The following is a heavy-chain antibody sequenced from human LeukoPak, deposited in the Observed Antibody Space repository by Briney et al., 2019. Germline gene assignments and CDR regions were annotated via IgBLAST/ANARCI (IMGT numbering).Heavy chain of an antibody. CDR1: GFTFSSYW. CDR2: IKQDGSKK. V-gene: IGHV3-7*01. CDR3: ASESPYCSGGSCPRKYYYYGMDV. D-gene: IGHD2-15*01. Sequence: GGSLRLSCAASGFTFSSYWMSWVRQAPGKGLEWVANIKQDGSKKYYVDSVKGRFTISRDNAKNSLYLQMNSLRAEDTAVYYCASESPYCSGGSCPRKYYYYGMDVWGQGTTVTVSS. J-gene: IGHJ6*02.